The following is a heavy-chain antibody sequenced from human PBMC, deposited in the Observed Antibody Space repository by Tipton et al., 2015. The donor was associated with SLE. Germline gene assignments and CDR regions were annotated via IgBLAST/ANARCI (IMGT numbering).Heavy chain of an antibody. CDR1: GGSISSSYY. J-gene: IGHJ4*02. D-gene: IGHD4-11*01. CDR2: IYTSGST. CDR3: ARGDDYSNYLGPSYFDY. Sequence: GLVKPSGTLSLTCAVSGGSISSSYYWGWIRQPAGKGLEWIGYIYTSGSTNYNPSLKSRVTISVDTSKNQFSLKLSSVTAADTAVYYCARGDDYSNYLGPSYFDYWGQGTLVTVSS. V-gene: IGHV4-61*10.